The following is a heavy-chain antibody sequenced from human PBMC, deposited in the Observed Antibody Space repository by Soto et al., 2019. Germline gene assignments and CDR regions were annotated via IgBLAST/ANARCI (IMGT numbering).Heavy chain of an antibody. CDR3: ANCLIKCRWYSED. CDR1: GFTFSSCV. J-gene: IGHJ4*02. Sequence: EVHLLESGGGLVHPGESLRLSCGASGFTFSSCVMTWVRQAPGKGLEWVSCITDSGTGTYYADSVKSRFTFSRDNYKNKMQLQMHNLRVEDTGVYYCANCLIKCRWYSEDWGQGTLVTVCS. CDR2: ITDSGTGT. V-gene: IGHV3-23*01. D-gene: IGHD2-15*01.